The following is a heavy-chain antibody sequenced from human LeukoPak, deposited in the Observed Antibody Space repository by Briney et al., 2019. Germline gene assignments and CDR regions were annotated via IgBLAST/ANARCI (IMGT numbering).Heavy chain of an antibody. CDR2: INSDGSIT. V-gene: IGHV3-74*01. J-gene: IGHJ4*02. CDR1: GFTFSYYW. Sequence: GGSLRLSCAASGFTFSYYWMHWVRQAPGKGLVWGSRINSDGSITNYADSVTGRFTISRDNARNTLYLQMNSLRAEDTAVYYCARAGGYPFDYWGQGTLVTVSS. D-gene: IGHD3-10*01. CDR3: ARAGGYPFDY.